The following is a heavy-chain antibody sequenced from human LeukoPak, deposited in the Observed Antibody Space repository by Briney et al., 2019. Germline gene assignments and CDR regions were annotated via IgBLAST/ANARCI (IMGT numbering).Heavy chain of an antibody. CDR3: AKDQFDP. Sequence: QTGGSLRLSCAASGFTFSSYAMTWVRQAPGKGLEWVSSIGGSGAITYYADSVKGRFTISRDNSKNTLYLHMNSLRAEDTAVYYCAKDQFDPWGQGTLVTVSS. V-gene: IGHV3-23*01. CDR2: IGGSGAIT. J-gene: IGHJ5*02. CDR1: GFTFSSYA.